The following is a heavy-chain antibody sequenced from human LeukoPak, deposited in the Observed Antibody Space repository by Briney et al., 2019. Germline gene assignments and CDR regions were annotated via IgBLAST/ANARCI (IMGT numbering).Heavy chain of an antibody. D-gene: IGHD6-6*01. J-gene: IGHJ4*02. V-gene: IGHV3-53*01. CDR1: GFTFDAHT. CDR2: IYSGGST. Sequence: GGSTRLSCAASGFTFDAHTMHWVRQAPGKGLEWVSVIYSGGSTYYADSVKGRFTISRDNSKNTLYLQMNSLRAEDTAVYYCARARSSWVFDYWGQGTLVTVSS. CDR3: ARARSSWVFDY.